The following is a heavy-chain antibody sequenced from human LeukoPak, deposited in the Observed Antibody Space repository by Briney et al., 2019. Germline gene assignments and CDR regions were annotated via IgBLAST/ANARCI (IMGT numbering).Heavy chain of an antibody. CDR3: ARSFRAIAAADN. CDR1: GNTFTGHY. CDR2: INPNSGGT. Sequence: GASVKVSCKASGNTFTGHYMHWVRQAPGQGLEWMGWINPNSGGTKYAQKLQGRVTMTTDTSTSTAYMELRSLRSDDTAVYYCARSFRAIAAADNWGQGTLVTVSS. D-gene: IGHD6-13*01. J-gene: IGHJ4*02. V-gene: IGHV1-2*02.